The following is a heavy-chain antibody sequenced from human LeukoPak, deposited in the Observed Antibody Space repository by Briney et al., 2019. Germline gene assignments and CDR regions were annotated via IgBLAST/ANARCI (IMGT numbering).Heavy chain of an antibody. J-gene: IGHJ4*02. CDR2: INSDGSST. CDR1: GFTFSSYW. Sequence: TGGSLRLSCAASGFTFSSYWMNWVRQTPGKGLVWVSHINSDGSSTNYADSVKGRFTISRDSAKNTLYLQMNSLSAEDTAVYYCARAGSGWSAFDYWGEGTLVTVSS. V-gene: IGHV3-74*01. CDR3: ARAGSGWSAFDY. D-gene: IGHD6-19*01.